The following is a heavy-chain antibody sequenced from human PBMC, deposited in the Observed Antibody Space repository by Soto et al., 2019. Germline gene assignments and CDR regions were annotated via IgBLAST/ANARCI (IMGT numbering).Heavy chain of an antibody. J-gene: IGHJ5*02. CDR1: EYTFTDYW. CDR2: VHPNSART. Sequence: SVKVSCRAAEYTFTDYWGHWLPQPPGQGLEWLGWVHPNSARTNYAPKFQGRVSTTGATSISPAYVQLSRLSSADTAMYSCPTPQVNSINRSAPGGQGTLVTV. CDR3: PTPQVNSINRSAP. V-gene: IGHV1-2*02.